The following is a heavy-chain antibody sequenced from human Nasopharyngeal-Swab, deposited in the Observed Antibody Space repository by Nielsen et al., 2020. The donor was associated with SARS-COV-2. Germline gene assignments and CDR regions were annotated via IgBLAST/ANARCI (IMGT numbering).Heavy chain of an antibody. CDR3: ARRGRIAVAGFFDY. D-gene: IGHD6-19*01. CDR2: IYYSGST. V-gene: IGHV4-39*01. J-gene: IGHJ4*02. Sequence: RQAPGKGLEWIGGIYYSGSTYYNPSLKSRVTISVDTSKNQFSLKLSSVTAADTAVYYCARRGRIAVAGFFDYWGQGTLVTVSS.